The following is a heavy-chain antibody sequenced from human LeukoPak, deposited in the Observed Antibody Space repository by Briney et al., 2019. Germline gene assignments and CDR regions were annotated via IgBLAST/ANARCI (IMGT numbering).Heavy chain of an antibody. CDR3: ARPYDFWSGYLY. V-gene: IGHV3-30*03. D-gene: IGHD3-3*01. CDR2: ISKNGNTA. J-gene: IGHJ4*02. Sequence: PGGSLRLSCEASGFIFSNYAMHWVRQAPGKGLKWVAIISKNGNTAYYTNSVKGRFTISRDNAKNTLYLQMNSLRAEDTAVYYCARPYDFWSGYLYWGQGTLVTVSS. CDR1: GFIFSNYA.